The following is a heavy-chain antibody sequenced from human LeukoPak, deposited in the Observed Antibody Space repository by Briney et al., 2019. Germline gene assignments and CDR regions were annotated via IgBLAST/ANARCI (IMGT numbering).Heavy chain of an antibody. CDR2: INHSGST. CDR1: GGSFSGYY. CDR3: ARGRGSDDSSDPIDY. Sequence: SPSETLSLTCAVYGGSFSGYYWSWIRQPPGKGLEWIGEINHSGSTNYNPSLKSRVTISVDTSKNQFSLKPSSVTAADTAVYYCARGRGSDDSSDPIDYWGQGTLVTVSS. D-gene: IGHD3-22*01. J-gene: IGHJ4*02. V-gene: IGHV4-34*01.